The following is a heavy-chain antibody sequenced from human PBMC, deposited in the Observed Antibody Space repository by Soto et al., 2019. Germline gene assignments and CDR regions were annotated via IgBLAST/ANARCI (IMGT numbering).Heavy chain of an antibody. CDR1: GYMFTTYG. Sequence: QVQLVQSGGEVKKPGASVEVSCKTSGYMFTTYGISWVRQAPGQGLEWMAWISAYNGNKKYAEKFQDRVTMTTDTTTKTISMELRSLTSDGTTFDYSAGTGGGRAARPLDSWCPGTLGTVSS. CDR3: AGTGGGRAARPLDS. CDR2: ISAYNGNK. V-gene: IGHV1-18*04. J-gene: IGHJ5*01. D-gene: IGHD6-6*01.